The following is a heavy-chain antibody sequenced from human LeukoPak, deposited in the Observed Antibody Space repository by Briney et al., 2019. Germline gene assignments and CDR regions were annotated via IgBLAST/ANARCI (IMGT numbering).Heavy chain of an antibody. J-gene: IGHJ4*02. V-gene: IGHV3-33*01. CDR3: AGELHLALLN. D-gene: IGHD2-21*01. CDR2: IWYDGTDK. CDR1: GFTFRGYG. Sequence: GGSLRLSCAASGFTFRGYGMHWVRQAPGKGLERVAVIWYDGTDKYYADSVKGRFTISRDNSKNTLYLQMDSLRADDTAVYFCAGELHLALLNWGQGTLVTVSS.